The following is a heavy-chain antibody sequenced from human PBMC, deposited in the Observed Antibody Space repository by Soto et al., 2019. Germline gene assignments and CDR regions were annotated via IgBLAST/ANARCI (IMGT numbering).Heavy chain of an antibody. CDR3: AKVNDGYNYGYFDY. V-gene: IGHV3-23*01. CDR1: GFTFSSYA. CDR2: ISGSGGST. Sequence: GGSLRLSCAAFGFTFSSYAMSWVRQAPGKGLEWVSAISGSGGSTYYADSVKGRFTISRDNSKNTLYLQMNSLRAEDTAVYYCAKVNDGYNYGYFDYWGQGTLVTVSS. J-gene: IGHJ4*02. D-gene: IGHD5-12*01.